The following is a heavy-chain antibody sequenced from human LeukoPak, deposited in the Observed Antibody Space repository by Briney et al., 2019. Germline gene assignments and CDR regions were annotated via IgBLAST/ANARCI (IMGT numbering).Heavy chain of an antibody. D-gene: IGHD6-19*01. CDR2: IGDSGGST. Sequence: GGSLRLSCAASGFTFSISAMSWVRQAPGKGLEWVSGIGDSGGSTFYADSVKGRFTISRDNSKNILYLQMNSLRSDDTAVYYCARGIAVDYWGQGTLVTVSS. J-gene: IGHJ4*02. V-gene: IGHV3-23*01. CDR1: GFTFSISA. CDR3: ARGIAVDY.